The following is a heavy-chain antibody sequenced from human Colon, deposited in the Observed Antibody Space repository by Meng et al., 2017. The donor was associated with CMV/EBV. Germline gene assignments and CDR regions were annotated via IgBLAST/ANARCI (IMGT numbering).Heavy chain of an antibody. V-gene: IGHV1-8*01. CDR1: GYTFTSYE. CDR3: TRGQFFSDY. CDR2: MNPYNGNT. Sequence: QVQLVHSGAVVKSPGAAVKISCKASGYTFTSYEITWVRQAPGQGLEWMGYMNPYNGNTGYVQKFQGRVTMTRDTSISTAYMELSSLRSDDTAVYYCTRGQFFSDYWGQGTLVTVSS. D-gene: IGHD6-19*01. J-gene: IGHJ4*02.